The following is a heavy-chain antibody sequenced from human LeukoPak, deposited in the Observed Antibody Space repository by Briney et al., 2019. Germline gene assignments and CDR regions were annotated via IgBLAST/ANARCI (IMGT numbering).Heavy chain of an antibody. CDR3: ARHYNYYYGMDV. CDR2: IYYGGST. D-gene: IGHD3-10*01. CDR1: GGSISSYY. J-gene: IGHJ6*02. Sequence: SETLSLTCTVSGGSISSYYWSWIRQPPGKGLEWIGYIYYGGSTNYNPSLKSRVTISVDTSKNQFSLKLSSVTAADTAVYYCARHYNYYYGMDVWGQGTTVTVSS. V-gene: IGHV4-59*08.